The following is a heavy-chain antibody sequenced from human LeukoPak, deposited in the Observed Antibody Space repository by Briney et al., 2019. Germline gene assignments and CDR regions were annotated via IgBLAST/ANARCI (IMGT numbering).Heavy chain of an antibody. D-gene: IGHD5-12*01. Sequence: SVKVSCKASGGTFSSYAISWVRQAPGQGLEWMGRIIPIFGTANYAQKFQGRVTITTDESTSTAYMELSSLRSEDAAAYYCASDPLVATGYFDYWGQGTLVTVSS. CDR3: ASDPLVATGYFDY. J-gene: IGHJ4*02. CDR2: IIPIFGTA. CDR1: GGTFSSYA. V-gene: IGHV1-69*05.